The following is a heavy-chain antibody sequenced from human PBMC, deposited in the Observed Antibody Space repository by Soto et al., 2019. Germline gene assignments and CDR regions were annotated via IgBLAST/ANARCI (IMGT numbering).Heavy chain of an antibody. Sequence: EVQLVESGGGLVQPGGSLRLSCAASGFTFSSYDMHWVRQATGKGLESVSAICTAGDTYYPGSVKGRFTISRENAKNSWYLQMNSLRAEDTAVYYCARALNDYWSGYSRFDPWGQGTLVTVSS. V-gene: IGHV3-13*01. D-gene: IGHD3-3*01. CDR3: ARALNDYWSGYSRFDP. CDR2: ICTAGDT. CDR1: GFTFSSYD. J-gene: IGHJ5*02.